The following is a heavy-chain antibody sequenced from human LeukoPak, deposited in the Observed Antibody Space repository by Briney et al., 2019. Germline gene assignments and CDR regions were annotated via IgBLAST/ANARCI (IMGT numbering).Heavy chain of an antibody. CDR2: IYSGGST. CDR3: ASIHIVATIWVYFDY. V-gene: IGHV3-66*02. J-gene: IGHJ4*02. D-gene: IGHD5-12*01. Sequence: GGSLRLACAASGFTVSSNYMSWVRQAPGKGLEWVSVIYSGGSTYYADSVKGRFTISRDNPKNTLYLQMNSLRAEDTAVYYCASIHIVATIWVYFDYWGQGTLVTVSS. CDR1: GFTVSSNY.